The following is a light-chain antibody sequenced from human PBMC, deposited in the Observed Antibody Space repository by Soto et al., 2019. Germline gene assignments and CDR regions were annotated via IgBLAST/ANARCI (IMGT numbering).Light chain of an antibody. CDR3: SSYTTSSTLVI. Sequence: QSALTQPASVAGSTGQSITISCTGTSSDVGAYDYVSWYQQRPGKGPQVMIFDVNNRPSGVSNRFSGSKSGNTASLTISGLQAQDEADYYCSSYTTSSTLVIFGGGTKLTVL. J-gene: IGLJ2*01. V-gene: IGLV2-14*01. CDR2: DVN. CDR1: SSDVGAYDY.